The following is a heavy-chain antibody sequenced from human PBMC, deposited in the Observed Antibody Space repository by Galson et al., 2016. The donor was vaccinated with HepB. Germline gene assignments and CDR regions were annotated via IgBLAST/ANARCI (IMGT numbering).Heavy chain of an antibody. CDR1: GFTFSSYG. CDR3: AKDVAPPAIAVPGTWGNWFDP. J-gene: IGHJ5*02. CDR2: ISSDGSKK. V-gene: IGHV3-30*18. Sequence: SLRLSCAASGFTFSSYGIHWVRQAPGKGLEWVAVISSDGSKKSYADSVKGRFTISRDNSRNTLNLQMHSLRVEDTAVYYCAKDVAPPAIAVPGTWGNWFDPWGQGTLVTVPS. D-gene: IGHD6-19*01.